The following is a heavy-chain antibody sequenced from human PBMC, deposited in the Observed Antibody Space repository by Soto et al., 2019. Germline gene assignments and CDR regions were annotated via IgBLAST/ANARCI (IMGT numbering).Heavy chain of an antibody. V-gene: IGHV3-23*01. CDR3: AKCSSGGCYSPFDC. CDR1: GFTFSNYG. CDR2: VTSSGDNT. Sequence: GGSLRLSCVASGFTFSNYGMSWVRQAPGKGPEWVSAVTSSGDNTYYAGSVRGRFTISRDSSKNTLYLQMNSLRAEDTAVYYCAKCSSGGCYSPFDCWGQGTLVTVSS. D-gene: IGHD2-15*01. J-gene: IGHJ4*02.